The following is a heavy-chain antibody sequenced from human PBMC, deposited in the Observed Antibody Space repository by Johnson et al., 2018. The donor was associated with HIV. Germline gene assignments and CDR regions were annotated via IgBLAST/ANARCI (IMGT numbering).Heavy chain of an antibody. J-gene: IGHJ3*02. CDR3: ASGVYSSSWSWDVAFDI. V-gene: IGHV3-13*01. CDR1: GFTFSSYD. CDR2: IGSVGDT. D-gene: IGHD6-13*01. Sequence: VQLVESGGGLVQPGGSLRLSCAASGFTFSSYDMHWVRQATGKGLEWVSVIGSVGDTNYADSVKGRFTISRDNAKNTLYLQMNSLRAEDTAVYYCASGVYSSSWSWDVAFDIWGQGTMVTVSS.